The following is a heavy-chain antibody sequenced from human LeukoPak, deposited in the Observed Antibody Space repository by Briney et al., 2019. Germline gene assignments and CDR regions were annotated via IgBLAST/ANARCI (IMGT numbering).Heavy chain of an antibody. J-gene: IGHJ4*02. D-gene: IGHD6-13*01. CDR3: ARGRGSGWYAD. V-gene: IGHV1-69*04. CDR2: TIPILGIA. Sequence: GASVKVSCKASGGTFSSYAISWVRQAPGQGLEWMGRTIPILGIANYAQKFQGRVTITADKSTSTAYMELSSLRSEDTAVYYCARGRGSGWYADWGQGTLVTVSS. CDR1: GGTFSSYA.